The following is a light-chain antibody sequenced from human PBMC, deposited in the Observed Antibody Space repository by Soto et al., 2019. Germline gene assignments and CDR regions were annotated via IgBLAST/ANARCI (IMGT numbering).Light chain of an antibody. CDR3: QQYGNSPVT. Sequence: EFVLTQSPCALSLSRGERATLSCRASQTVRNNYLAWYQQKPALAPRLLIYDASSRATGIPDRFSGSGSGTDFTLTISRLEPEDFAVYYCQQYGNSPVTFGQGTRLEIK. CDR1: QTVRNNY. J-gene: IGKJ5*01. CDR2: DAS. V-gene: IGKV3D-20*01.